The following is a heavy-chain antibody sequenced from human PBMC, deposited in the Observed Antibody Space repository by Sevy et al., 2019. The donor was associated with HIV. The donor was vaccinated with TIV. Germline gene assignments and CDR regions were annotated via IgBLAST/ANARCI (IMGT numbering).Heavy chain of an antibody. CDR2: ISGSGGST. D-gene: IGHD2-15*01. V-gene: IGHV3-23*01. Sequence: GGSLRLSCAASGFTFSSYAMSWVRQAPGKGLEWVSAISGSGGSTYYADSVKGRFTISRDNSKNTLYLQMNSLRAEDTAIYYCVKSRWDIAQLPEYWGQGTLVTVSS. CDR3: VKSRWDIAQLPEY. J-gene: IGHJ4*02. CDR1: GFTFSSYA.